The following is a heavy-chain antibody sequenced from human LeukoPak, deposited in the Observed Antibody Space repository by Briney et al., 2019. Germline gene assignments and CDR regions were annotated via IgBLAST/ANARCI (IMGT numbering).Heavy chain of an antibody. CDR3: ARETYYDILTGSYYFDY. J-gene: IGHJ4*02. Sequence: SETLSLTCTVSGGSISSGGYYWSGIRQHPGKGLEWIGYIYYSGSTYYNPSLKSRVTISVDTSKNQFSLKLSSVTAADTAVYYCARETYYDILTGSYYFDYWGQGTLVTVSS. CDR2: IYYSGST. V-gene: IGHV4-31*03. CDR1: GGSISSGGYY. D-gene: IGHD3-9*01.